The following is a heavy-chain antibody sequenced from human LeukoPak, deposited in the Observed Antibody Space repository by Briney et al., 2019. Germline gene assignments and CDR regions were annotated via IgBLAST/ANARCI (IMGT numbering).Heavy chain of an antibody. V-gene: IGHV4-34*01. CDR3: ARAGSGWYEYFQH. Sequence: SETLSLTCAVYGGSFSGYYWSWIRQPPGKGLEWIGEINHSGSTNYNPSLKSRVTISVDTSKNQFSLKLSSVTAADTAVYYCARAGSGWYEYFQHWGQGTLVTVSS. CDR1: GGSFSGYY. J-gene: IGHJ1*01. CDR2: INHSGST. D-gene: IGHD6-19*01.